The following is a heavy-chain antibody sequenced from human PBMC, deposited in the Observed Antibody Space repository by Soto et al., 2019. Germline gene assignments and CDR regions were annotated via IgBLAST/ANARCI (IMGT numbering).Heavy chain of an antibody. CDR1: GFTFSSYS. V-gene: IGHV3-48*01. CDR3: ARVPEQDPVAGTWGVDPVVY. D-gene: IGHD6-19*01. CDR2: ISSSSSTI. Sequence: GGSLRLSCAASGFTFSSYSMNWVRQAPGKGLEWVSYISSSSSTIYYADSVKGRFTISRDNAKNSLYLQMNSLRAEDTAVYYCARVPEQDPVAGTWGVDPVVYWGQGSLVTVSS. J-gene: IGHJ4*02.